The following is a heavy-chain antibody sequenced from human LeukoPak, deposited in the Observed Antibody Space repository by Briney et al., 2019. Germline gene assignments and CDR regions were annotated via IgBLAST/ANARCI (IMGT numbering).Heavy chain of an antibody. CDR2: IYYNGNT. J-gene: IGHJ1*01. V-gene: IGHV4-39*07. CDR1: GDSIGSSSYF. Sequence: SETLSLTCTVSGDSIGSSSYFWGWIRQPPGKGLEWIGTIYYNGNTYYTPSLKSRVTMSVDTSKNQFSLKLSSVTAADTAVYYCARVAAIGEYFQHWGQGTLVTVSS. D-gene: IGHD2-2*02. CDR3: ARVAAIGEYFQH.